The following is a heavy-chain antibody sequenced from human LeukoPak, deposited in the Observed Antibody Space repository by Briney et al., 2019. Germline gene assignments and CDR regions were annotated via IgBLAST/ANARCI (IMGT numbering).Heavy chain of an antibody. V-gene: IGHV3-23*01. CDR3: AKGGQHYYFDY. CDR1: GFTFSDYY. CDR2: ISGSGGST. Sequence: GGSLRLSCAASGFTFSDYYMSWVRQAPGKGLEWVSAISGSGGSTYYADSVKGRFTISRDNSKNTLYLQMNSLRAEDTAVYYCAKGGQHYYFDYWGQGTLVTVSS. J-gene: IGHJ4*02. D-gene: IGHD6-13*01.